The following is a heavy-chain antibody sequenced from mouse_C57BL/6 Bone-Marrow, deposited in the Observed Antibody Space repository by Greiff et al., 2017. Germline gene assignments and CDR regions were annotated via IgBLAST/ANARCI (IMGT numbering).Heavy chain of an antibody. Sequence: VQLQQSGPELVKPGDSVKISCKASGYSFTGYFMNWVMQSHGKSLEWIGRINPYNGDTFYNQKFKGKATLTVDKSSSTAHMELRSLTSEDSAVYYCARSDYYGSSPDYWGQGTTLTVSS. CDR3: ARSDYYGSSPDY. J-gene: IGHJ2*01. D-gene: IGHD1-1*01. V-gene: IGHV1-20*01. CDR1: GYSFTGYF. CDR2: INPYNGDT.